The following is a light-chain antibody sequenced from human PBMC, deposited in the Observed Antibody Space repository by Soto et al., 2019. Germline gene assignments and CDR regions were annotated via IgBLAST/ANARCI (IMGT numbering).Light chain of an antibody. CDR3: QQYNNWPPIT. CDR1: QSVSSY. V-gene: IGKV3-15*01. Sequence: EIVLTQSPATLSLSPGERATLSCRASQSVSSYLAWYQQKPGQAPRLLIYGASTRATGIPARFSGSGSGTEFTLTISSLQSEGFAVYYCQQYNNWPPITFGQGTRLEI. CDR2: GAS. J-gene: IGKJ5*01.